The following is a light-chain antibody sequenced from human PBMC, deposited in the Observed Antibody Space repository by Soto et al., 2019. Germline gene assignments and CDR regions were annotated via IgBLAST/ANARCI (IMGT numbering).Light chain of an antibody. V-gene: IGKV3-20*01. J-gene: IGKJ4*01. CDR3: QQYGSSPRRT. CDR2: GAS. Sequence: EIVLTQSPGTLSFSPGGKTPPSRRGRQSVSSSYLAWYQQKPGQAPRLLIYGASSRATGIPDRFSGSGSGTDFTLTISRLEPEDFAVYYCQQYGSSPRRTFGGGTKVDIK. CDR1: QSVSSSY.